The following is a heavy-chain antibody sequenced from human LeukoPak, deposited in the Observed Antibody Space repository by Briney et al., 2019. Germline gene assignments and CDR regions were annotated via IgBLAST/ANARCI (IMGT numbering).Heavy chain of an antibody. D-gene: IGHD3-22*01. CDR3: AREGVVIHAAIDY. Sequence: GRSLRLSCAASGFTFSSYAMHWVRQAPGKGLEWVAVISYDGSNKYYADSVKGRFTISRDNSKNTLYLQMNSLRAEDTAVYYCAREGVVIHAAIDYWGQGTLVTVSS. V-gene: IGHV3-30-3*01. CDR1: GFTFSSYA. J-gene: IGHJ4*02. CDR2: ISYDGSNK.